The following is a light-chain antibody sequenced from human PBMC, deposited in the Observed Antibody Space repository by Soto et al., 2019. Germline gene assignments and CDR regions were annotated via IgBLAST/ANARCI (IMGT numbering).Light chain of an antibody. CDR3: QQYHNWPGYT. CDR2: GAS. Sequence: EIVMTQSPATPSVSPGERATLSCRASQTVSSYLAWYQQKPGQAPRLLIYGASTRATGIPARFSGSGSGTEFTLTISSLQSEDFAVYFCQQYHNWPGYTFGQGTKLEIK. CDR1: QTVSSY. V-gene: IGKV3-15*01. J-gene: IGKJ2*01.